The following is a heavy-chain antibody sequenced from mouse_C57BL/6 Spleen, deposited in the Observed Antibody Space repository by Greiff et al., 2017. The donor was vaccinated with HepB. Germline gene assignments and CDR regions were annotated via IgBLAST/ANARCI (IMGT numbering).Heavy chain of an antibody. CDR2: INPSSGYT. J-gene: IGHJ4*01. CDR1: GYTFTSYT. Sequence: VQLQQSGAELARPGASVKMSCKASGYTFTSYTMHWVKQRPGQGLEWIGYINPSSGYTKYNQKFKDTATLTADKSSSTAYMQLSSLTSEDSAVYYCARGLRTDYYAMDYWGQGTSVTVSS. CDR3: ARGLRTDYYAMDY. D-gene: IGHD1-1*01. V-gene: IGHV1-4*01.